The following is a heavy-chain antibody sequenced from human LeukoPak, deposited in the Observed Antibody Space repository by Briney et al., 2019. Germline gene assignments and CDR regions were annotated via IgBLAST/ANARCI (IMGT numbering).Heavy chain of an antibody. J-gene: IGHJ4*02. CDR1: GGSFSGYY. CDR2: IDHSGST. Sequence: SETLSLTCAVYGGSFSGYYWSWIHQPPGKGLEWIGEIDHSGSTNYNPSLKSRVTISVDTSKNQFSLKLSSVTAADTAVYYCAKGRDGYSDFDYWGQGTLVTVSS. CDR3: AKGRDGYSDFDY. V-gene: IGHV4-34*01. D-gene: IGHD5-24*01.